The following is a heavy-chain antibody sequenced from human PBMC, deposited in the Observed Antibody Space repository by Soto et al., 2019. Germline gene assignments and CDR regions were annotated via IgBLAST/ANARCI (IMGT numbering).Heavy chain of an antibody. CDR3: AKDPLGDDDAFDI. CDR1: GFTFSSYA. J-gene: IGHJ3*02. V-gene: IGHV3-23*01. Sequence: EVQRLESGGGLVQPGGSLRLSYAASGFTFSSYAMSWVRQAPGKRLEWVSAISGNAINTYYADSVKGRFTISRDNSKKTLYLQVNSLRAEDTAVYYCAKDPLGDDDAFDIWGQGTMVTVSS. D-gene: IGHD2-21*02. CDR2: ISGNAINT.